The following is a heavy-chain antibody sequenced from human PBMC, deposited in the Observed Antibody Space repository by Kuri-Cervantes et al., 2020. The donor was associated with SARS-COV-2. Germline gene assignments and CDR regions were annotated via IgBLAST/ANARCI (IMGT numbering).Heavy chain of an antibody. CDR1: SSYG. Sequence: SSYGMHWVRQAPGKGLEWIGSIYYSGSTYYNPSLKSRVTISVDTSKNQFSLKLSSVTAADTAVYYCARVVPAAVFDYWGQGTLVTVSS. CDR2: IYYSGST. D-gene: IGHD2-2*01. CDR3: ARVVPAAVFDY. J-gene: IGHJ4*02. V-gene: IGHV4-39*01.